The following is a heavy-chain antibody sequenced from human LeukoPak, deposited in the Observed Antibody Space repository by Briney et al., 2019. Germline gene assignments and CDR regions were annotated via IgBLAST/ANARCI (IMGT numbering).Heavy chain of an antibody. J-gene: IGHJ4*02. D-gene: IGHD1-26*01. CDR2: INHSGNT. Sequence: PSETLSLTCAVYGGSFSGYYWSWIRQPPGKGLEWIGEINHSGNTNSNPSLKSRVTMSVDTSKNQFSLKLSSLTAADTAMYYCARVPGGSGPYWGVPRSYHFDYWGQGTLVTVSS. V-gene: IGHV4-34*01. CDR1: GGSFSGYY. CDR3: ARVPGGSGPYWGVPRSYHFDY.